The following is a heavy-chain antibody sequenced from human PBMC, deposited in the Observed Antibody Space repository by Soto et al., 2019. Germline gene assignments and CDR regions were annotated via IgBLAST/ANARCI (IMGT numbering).Heavy chain of an antibody. V-gene: IGHV3-23*01. CDR3: AKGSASVRPYYFDF. Sequence: GGSLRLSCAASGFTFTNYAMSWVRQAPGKGLEWVSVISGGGGSTWYADSVKGRFTISRDNSKNMLYLQMNSLRAEDTAVYYCAKGSASVRPYYFDFWGQGTPVTVSS. J-gene: IGHJ4*02. CDR2: ISGGGGST. CDR1: GFTFTNYA. D-gene: IGHD6-6*01.